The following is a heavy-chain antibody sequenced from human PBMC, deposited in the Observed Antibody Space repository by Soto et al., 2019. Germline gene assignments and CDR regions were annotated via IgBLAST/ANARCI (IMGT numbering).Heavy chain of an antibody. Sequence: PGGSLRLSCAASGFTFSSYGMHWVRQAPGKGLEWVAVIWYDGSNKYYADSVKGRFTISRDNSKNTLYLQMNSLRAEDTAVYYCARDGLHIAARPIDYWGQGTLVTVSS. CDR2: IWYDGSNK. D-gene: IGHD6-6*01. V-gene: IGHV3-33*01. J-gene: IGHJ4*02. CDR3: ARDGLHIAARPIDY. CDR1: GFTFSSYG.